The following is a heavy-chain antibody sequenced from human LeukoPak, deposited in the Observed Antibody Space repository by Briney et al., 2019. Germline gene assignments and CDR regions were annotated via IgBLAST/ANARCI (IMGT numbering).Heavy chain of an antibody. CDR3: ARSGAPGIAAAGIFDY. Sequence: PSETLSLTCTVSGGSISSYYWSWIRQPPGKGLEWIGYIYYSGSTNYNPSLKSRVTISVDTSKNQFSLKLSSVTAADTAVYYCARSGAPGIAAAGIFDYWGQGTLVTVSS. CDR1: GGSISSYY. D-gene: IGHD6-13*01. J-gene: IGHJ4*02. V-gene: IGHV4-59*01. CDR2: IYYSGST.